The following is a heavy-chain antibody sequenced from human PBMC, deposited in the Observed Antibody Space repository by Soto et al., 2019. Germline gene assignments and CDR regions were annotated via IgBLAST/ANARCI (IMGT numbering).Heavy chain of an antibody. J-gene: IGHJ6*02. CDR3: ARGPDSFGYSSSWYYYGMDV. D-gene: IGHD6-13*01. Sequence: ASVKVSCKASGGTFSSYTISWGRQAPGQGLEWLGRIIPILGIANYAQKFQGRVTITADKSTSTAYMELSSLRSEDTAVYYCARGPDSFGYSSSWYYYGMDVWGQGTTVTVSS. CDR2: IIPILGIA. V-gene: IGHV1-69*02. CDR1: GGTFSSYT.